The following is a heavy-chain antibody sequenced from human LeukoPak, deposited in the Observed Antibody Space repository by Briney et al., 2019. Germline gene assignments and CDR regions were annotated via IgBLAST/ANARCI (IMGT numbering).Heavy chain of an antibody. CDR2: INPNSGDT. D-gene: IGHD1-26*01. CDR1: GYTFTGYY. V-gene: IGHV1-2*06. CDR3: ARAKIVGATDLDY. J-gene: IGHJ4*02. Sequence: ASVKVSCKASGYTFTGYYMHWVRQAPGQGLEWMGRINPNSGDTNYAQKFQGRVTMTRDTSISTAYMELSRLRSDDTAVYYCARAKIVGATDLDYWGQGTLATVSS.